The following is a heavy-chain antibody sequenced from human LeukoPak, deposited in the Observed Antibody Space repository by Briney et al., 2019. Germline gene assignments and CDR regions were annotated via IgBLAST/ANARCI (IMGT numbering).Heavy chain of an antibody. CDR2: ISSSGSTI. CDR3: ARGRGPYYYYYYYMDV. V-gene: IGHV3-48*03. Sequence: GGSLRLSCAASGFTFSSYEMNWVRQAPGKGLEWVSYISSSGSTIYYAGSVKGRFTISRDNAKNSLYLQMNSLRAEDTAVYYCARGRGPYYYYYYYMDVWGKGTTVTVSS. J-gene: IGHJ6*03. CDR1: GFTFSSYE. D-gene: IGHD5-24*01.